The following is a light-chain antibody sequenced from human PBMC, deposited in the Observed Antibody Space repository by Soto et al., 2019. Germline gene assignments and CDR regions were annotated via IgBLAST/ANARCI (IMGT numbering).Light chain of an antibody. CDR3: QQYDSSPPT. CDR1: QSVSSN. Sequence: ELVMTQSPATLSVPPGERATLSCRASQSVSSNLAWYQQKPGQAPRLLVYGASSRATGIPDRFSGSGSGTDFTLTISRLEPEDFAVYYCQQYDSSPPTFGQGTKVDIK. CDR2: GAS. J-gene: IGKJ1*01. V-gene: IGKV3-20*01.